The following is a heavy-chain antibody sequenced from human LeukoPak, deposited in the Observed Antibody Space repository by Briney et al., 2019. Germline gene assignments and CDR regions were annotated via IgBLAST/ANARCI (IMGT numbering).Heavy chain of an antibody. CDR2: ISYSGST. D-gene: IGHD5-18*01. V-gene: IGHV4-61*01. CDR1: GGSVNSGSYY. Sequence: SETLSLTCTVSGGSVNSGSYYWSWIRQPPGKGLEWIGFISYSGSTYHNPSLKSRVTMSVDTSKNQFSLNLRSVTAADTAVYYCARDRYSYGFWGQGILVTVSS. J-gene: IGHJ4*02. CDR3: ARDRYSYGF.